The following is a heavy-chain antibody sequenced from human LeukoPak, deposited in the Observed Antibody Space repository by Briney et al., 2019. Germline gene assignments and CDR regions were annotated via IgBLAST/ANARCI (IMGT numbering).Heavy chain of an antibody. V-gene: IGHV4-34*01. J-gene: IGHJ3*02. CDR3: AGLMVRGVNAPHDAFDI. D-gene: IGHD3-10*01. CDR1: GGSFSGYY. CDR2: INHSGST. Sequence: SETLSLTCAVYGGSFSGYYWSWIRQPPGKGPEWIGEINHSGSTNYNPSLKSRVTISVDTSKNQFSLKLSSVTAADTAVYYCAGLMVRGVNAPHDAFDIWGQGTMVTVSS.